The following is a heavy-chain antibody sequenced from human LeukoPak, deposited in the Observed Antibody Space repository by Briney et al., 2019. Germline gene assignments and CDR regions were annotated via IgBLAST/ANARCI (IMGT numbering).Heavy chain of an antibody. CDR3: ARDLSVSSSGWSSRFDP. CDR1: GYTFTDYY. CDR2: INPNSGGA. J-gene: IGHJ5*02. V-gene: IGHV1-2*02. Sequence: ASVKVSCKASGYTFTDYYMHWVRQAPGQGLEWMGWINPNSGGANYAQKFQGRVTMTRDTSISTAYMELSRLRSDDTAVYYCARDLSVSSSGWSSRFDPWGQGTLVTVSS. D-gene: IGHD6-19*01.